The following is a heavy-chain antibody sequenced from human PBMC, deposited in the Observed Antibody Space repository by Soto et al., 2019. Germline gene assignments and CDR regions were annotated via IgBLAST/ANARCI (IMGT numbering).Heavy chain of an antibody. Sequence: LRLSCAASGFTFSRYGMNWLRQAPGKGLEWVASISSSTSYVYYADSVKGRFSTSRDNAKNILYLEMYALRSEDTAIYYCARDPSEGRVGNWFESWGQGTLVTVSS. V-gene: IGHV3-21*06. CDR2: ISSSTSYV. CDR3: ARDPSEGRVGNWFES. J-gene: IGHJ5*01. CDR1: GFTFSRYG.